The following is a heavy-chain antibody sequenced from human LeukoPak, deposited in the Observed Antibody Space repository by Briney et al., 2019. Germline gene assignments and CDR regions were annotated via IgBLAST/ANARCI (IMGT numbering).Heavy chain of an antibody. D-gene: IGHD5-12*01. CDR1: VYTFTVYY. CDR3: ARVARDAFDI. CDR2: INPNSGGT. V-gene: IGHV1-2*02. J-gene: IGHJ3*02. Sequence: ASVKVSCMASVYTFTVYYMHWVRQTPGQGGEWMGWINPNSGGTNYAQKFQGRVTMTRDTSISTAYMELSRLRSDDTAVYYCARVARDAFDIWGQGTMVTVSS.